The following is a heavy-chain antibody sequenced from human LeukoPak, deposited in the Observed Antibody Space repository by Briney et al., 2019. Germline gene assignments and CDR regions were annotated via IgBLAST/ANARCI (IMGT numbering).Heavy chain of an antibody. CDR3: ARGSSGSGWYQFDY. D-gene: IGHD6-19*01. J-gene: IGHJ4*02. V-gene: IGHV3-21*06. CDR1: GFTLSSYT. CDR2: ISRSSSYI. Sequence: PGGSLRLSCAASGFTLSSYTMTWVRQAPGKGLEWVSSISRSSSYIYYVDSLKGRFTISRDNAKNSLFLQMNSLRAEDTAVYYCARGSSGSGWYQFDYWGQGTLVTVSS.